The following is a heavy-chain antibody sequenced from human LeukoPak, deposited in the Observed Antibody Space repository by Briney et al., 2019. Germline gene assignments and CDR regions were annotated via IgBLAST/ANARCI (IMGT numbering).Heavy chain of an antibody. Sequence: GESLKISCKGSGYRFTSYWIGWVRQTPGKGLEWMGFIYPGDSRTRYNPSFEGQVTISADKSINTAYLQWSSLKASDTAMYYCACREFYSPWPGPWGQGTLVTVSS. D-gene: IGHD5-18*01. J-gene: IGHJ5*02. CDR1: GYRFTSYW. CDR3: ACREFYSPWPGP. CDR2: IYPGDSRT. V-gene: IGHV5-51*01.